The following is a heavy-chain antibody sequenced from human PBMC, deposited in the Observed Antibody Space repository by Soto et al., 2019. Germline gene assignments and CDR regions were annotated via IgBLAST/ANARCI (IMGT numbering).Heavy chain of an antibody. D-gene: IGHD4-17*01. V-gene: IGHV1-69*13. J-gene: IGHJ3*02. Sequence: ASVKVSCKASGYTFTSYYMHWVRQAPGQGLEWMGGIIPIFGTANYAQKFQGRVTITADESTSTAYMELSSLRSEDTAVYYCASASILDYGDVLGLDAFDIWGQGTMVTVSS. CDR1: GYTFTSYY. CDR2: IIPIFGTA. CDR3: ASASILDYGDVLGLDAFDI.